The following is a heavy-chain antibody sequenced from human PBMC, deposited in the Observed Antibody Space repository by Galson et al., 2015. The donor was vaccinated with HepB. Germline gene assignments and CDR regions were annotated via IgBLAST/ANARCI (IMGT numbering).Heavy chain of an antibody. CDR1: GYTFTGYY. D-gene: IGHD6-13*01. CDR2: INPNSGGT. Sequence: SVKVSCKASGYTFTGYYMHWVRQAPGQGLEWMGWINPNSGGTNYAQKFQGRVTMTRDTSISTAYMELSRLRSDDTAVYYCARGGSSSWYSFQDYYYYYMDVWGKGTTVTVSS. J-gene: IGHJ6*03. V-gene: IGHV1-2*02. CDR3: ARGGSSSWYSFQDYYYYYMDV.